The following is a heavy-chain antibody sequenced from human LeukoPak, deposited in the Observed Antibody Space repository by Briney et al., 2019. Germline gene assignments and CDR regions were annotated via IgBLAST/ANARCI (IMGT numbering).Heavy chain of an antibody. V-gene: IGHV3-74*01. CDR3: AGFGYYGSESYYNHFDA. D-gene: IGHD3-10*01. J-gene: IGHJ4*02. Sequence: GGSLRLSCAASGFTFSSYWMHWVRHAPGKGLVWVSRINSDGSSTIYADSVKGRFTISRDNAKNSLYLQMNSLRAEDTAVYYCAGFGYYGSESYYNHFDAWGQGTLVTVAS. CDR1: GFTFSSYW. CDR2: INSDGSST.